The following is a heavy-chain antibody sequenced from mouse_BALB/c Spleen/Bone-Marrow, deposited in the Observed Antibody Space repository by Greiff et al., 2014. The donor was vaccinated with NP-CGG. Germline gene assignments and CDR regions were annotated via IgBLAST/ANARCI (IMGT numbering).Heavy chain of an antibody. V-gene: IGHV1S56*01. CDR2: IYPGNVNT. CDR1: GYTFTSYY. Sequence: QVQLQQSGPELVKPGASVRISCKASGYTFTSYYIHWVKQRPGQGLEWIGWIYPGNVNTKYSKKFKGKATLTADKSSSTAYMQLSSLTSEDSAVYFCAREGDSYAMDYWGQGTSVTVSS. J-gene: IGHJ4*01. CDR3: AREGDSYAMDY. D-gene: IGHD3-3*01.